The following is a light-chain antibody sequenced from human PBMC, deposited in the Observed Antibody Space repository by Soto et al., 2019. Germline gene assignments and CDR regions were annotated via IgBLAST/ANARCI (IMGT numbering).Light chain of an antibody. V-gene: IGLV2-8*01. Sequence: QSALTQPPSASGSPGQSVTISCTGTSSDVGGYNYVSWYQQHPGKAPKLMISEVSKRPSGVPDRFSRSRSGNTASLSVSGLQAEDEADYYCSSFAGNHNLVFGGGTKLTVL. CDR1: SSDVGGYNY. CDR2: EVS. J-gene: IGLJ2*01. CDR3: SSFAGNHNLV.